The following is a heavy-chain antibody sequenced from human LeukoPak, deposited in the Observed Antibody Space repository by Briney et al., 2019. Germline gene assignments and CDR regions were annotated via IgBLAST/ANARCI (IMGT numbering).Heavy chain of an antibody. D-gene: IGHD5-12*01. J-gene: IGHJ6*03. CDR2: INHSGST. CDR1: GGSFSGYY. Sequence: SETLSLTCAVYGGSFSGYYWSWIRQPPGKGLEWIGEINHSGSTNYNPSLKSRVTISVDTSKNQFSLKLSSVTAADTAVYYCARTHSGYDYYYYYMDVWGKGTTVTVSS. V-gene: IGHV4-34*01. CDR3: ARTHSGYDYYYYYMDV.